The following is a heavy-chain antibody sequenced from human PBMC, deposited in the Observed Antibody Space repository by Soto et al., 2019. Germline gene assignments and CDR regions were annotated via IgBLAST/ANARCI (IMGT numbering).Heavy chain of an antibody. CDR2: IKQDESEE. CDR1: GFILRNYW. D-gene: IGHD2-21*02. CDR3: ARDYCGGDCQLDY. J-gene: IGHJ4*02. Sequence: GGSLRLSXADSGFILRNYWMSWVRQAPGRGLEWVANIKQDESEEYYVDSVKGRFTISRDNAKNSLYLQMNSLRAEDTAVYYCARDYCGGDCQLDYWGQGTLVTVSS. V-gene: IGHV3-7*01.